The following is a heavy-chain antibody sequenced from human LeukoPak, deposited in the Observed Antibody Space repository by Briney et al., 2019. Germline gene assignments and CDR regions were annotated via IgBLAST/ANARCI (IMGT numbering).Heavy chain of an antibody. CDR2: INPSGGST. Sequence: GASVKVSCKASGYTFTSYYMHWVRQAPGQGLEWMGIINPSGGSTSYAQKFQGRVTMTRDMSTSTVYMELSSLRSEDTAVYYCARAHGGYSRPPGGDAFDIWGQGTMVTVSS. V-gene: IGHV1-46*01. CDR1: GYTFTSYY. CDR3: ARAHGGYSRPPGGDAFDI. D-gene: IGHD5-18*01. J-gene: IGHJ3*02.